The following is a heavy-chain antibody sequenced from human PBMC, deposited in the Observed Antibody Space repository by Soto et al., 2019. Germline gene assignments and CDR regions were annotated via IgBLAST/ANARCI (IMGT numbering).Heavy chain of an antibody. D-gene: IGHD1-26*01. J-gene: IGHJ5*02. Sequence: QVQLVESGGGVVQPGRSLRLSCAASGFTFSSYGMHWVRQAPGKGLEWVAVIWYDGSNKYYADSVKGRFTISRDNSKNTLYLQMNSLRAEDTAVYYCARDGAPWEREGRDNWFDPWGQGTLVTVSS. CDR2: IWYDGSNK. V-gene: IGHV3-33*01. CDR3: ARDGAPWEREGRDNWFDP. CDR1: GFTFSSYG.